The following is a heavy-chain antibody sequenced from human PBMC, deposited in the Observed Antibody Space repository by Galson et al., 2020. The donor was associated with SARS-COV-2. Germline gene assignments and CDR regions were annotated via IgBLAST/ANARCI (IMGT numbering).Heavy chain of an antibody. CDR1: GGSFSGYF. J-gene: IGHJ4*02. CDR3: AGGKDYGHSPYFGYAPFNY. Sequence: SETLSLTCAVHGGSFSGYFWNWIRQTPGKGLEWIGEINHRGNTNYNPSLKSRVTISEDTSKNQFSLKLSSVTAADTAIYYCAGGKDYGHSPYFGYAPFNYWGQGTQVTVSS. V-gene: IGHV4-34*01. D-gene: IGHD3-10*01. CDR2: INHRGNT.